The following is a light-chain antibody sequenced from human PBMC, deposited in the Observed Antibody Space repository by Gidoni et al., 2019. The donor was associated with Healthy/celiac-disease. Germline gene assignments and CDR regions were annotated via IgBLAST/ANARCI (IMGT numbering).Light chain of an antibody. J-gene: IGKJ5*01. CDR1: QSFLYSSNNKNY. CDR2: WAS. CDR3: QQYYSTPPT. V-gene: IGKV4-1*01. Sequence: DIVMTQSPDYLAVSLGERATINCKSSQSFLYSSNNKNYLAWYQQKPGQPPKLLIYWASTRESGVPDRFSGSGSGTDFTLTISSLQAEDVAVYYCQQYYSTPPTFXQXTRLEIK.